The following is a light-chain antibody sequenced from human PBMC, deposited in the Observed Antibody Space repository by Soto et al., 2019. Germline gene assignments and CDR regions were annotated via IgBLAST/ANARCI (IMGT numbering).Light chain of an antibody. CDR2: AAS. V-gene: IGKV1-8*01. CDR1: QGISSY. Sequence: AIRMTQSPSSFSASTGDRVTITCRASQGISSYLAWYQQKPGKAPKLLIYAASTLQSGVPSRFSGSGSGTDLTLTISCLQSEDFATYYCQQYYSYPHTFGQGTKLEIK. CDR3: QQYYSYPHT. J-gene: IGKJ2*01.